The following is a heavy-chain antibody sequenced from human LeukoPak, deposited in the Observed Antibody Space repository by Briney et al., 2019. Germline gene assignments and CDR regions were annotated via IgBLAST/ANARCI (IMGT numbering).Heavy chain of an antibody. V-gene: IGHV4-34*01. J-gene: IGHJ4*02. CDR3: ARGWGMTPGYFDF. D-gene: IGHD2-8*02. Sequence: KPSETLSLTCAVYGGSFSGYYWNWIRQPPGKGLEWIGEINHSGGTNYNPSLKSRVTISVDTSKNQFSLKLSSVTAADTAVYYCARGWGMTPGYFDFWGQGTLFTVSS. CDR1: GGSFSGYY. CDR2: INHSGGT.